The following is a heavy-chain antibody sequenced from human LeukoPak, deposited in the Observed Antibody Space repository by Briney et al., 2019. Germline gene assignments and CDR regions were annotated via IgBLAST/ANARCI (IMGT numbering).Heavy chain of an antibody. CDR1: EGTFISYA. D-gene: IGHD5-24*01. V-gene: IGHV1-69*04. J-gene: IGHJ4*02. CDR2: IIPILGIA. CDR3: ARGTSRDGYNYVY. Sequence: SVTVSYTPSEGTFISYAISWVRQAPGQGREWMGRIIPILGIANYAQKFQGRVTITADKSTSTAYMELSSLRSEDTAVYYCARGTSRDGYNYVYWGQGTLVTVSS.